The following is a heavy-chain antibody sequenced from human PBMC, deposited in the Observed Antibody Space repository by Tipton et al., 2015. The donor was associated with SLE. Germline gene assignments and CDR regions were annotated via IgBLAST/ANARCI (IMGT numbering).Heavy chain of an antibody. CDR2: ISGSAGTT. J-gene: IGHJ4*02. V-gene: IGHV3-23*01. D-gene: IGHD2-15*01. CDR3: ARISGQGWTLDY. CDR1: GLTFSSYA. Sequence: SLRLSCAASGLTFSSYAMSWVRQAPERGLEWVSSISGSAGTTYYADSVKGRFTISRDNSMNTLYLQMNSLRAEDTAVYYCARISGQGWTLDYWGQGTLVTVSS.